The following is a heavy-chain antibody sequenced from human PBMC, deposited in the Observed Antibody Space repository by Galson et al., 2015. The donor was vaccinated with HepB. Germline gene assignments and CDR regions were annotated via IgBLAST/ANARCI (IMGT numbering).Heavy chain of an antibody. CDR1: AYIFTVYY. D-gene: IGHD2-15*01. Sequence: SVKVSCKASAYIFTVYYMHWVRQAPGQGLEWVGRINPNSGGTSYAQKFQGRVTMTWDTSISTAYMELSRLRSDDTAVYYCARFHFCSSGACVGFDYWGQGTVVTVSS. J-gene: IGHJ4*02. CDR3: ARFHFCSSGACVGFDY. V-gene: IGHV1-2*06. CDR2: INPNSGGT.